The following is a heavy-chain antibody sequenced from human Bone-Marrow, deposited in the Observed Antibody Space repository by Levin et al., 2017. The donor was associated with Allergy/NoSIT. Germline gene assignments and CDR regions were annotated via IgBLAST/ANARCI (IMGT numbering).Heavy chain of an antibody. D-gene: IGHD6-13*01. V-gene: IGHV3-30*18. CDR1: GFTFSSYG. J-gene: IGHJ5*02. Sequence: PGGSLRLSCAASGFTFSSYGMHWVRQAPGKGLEWVAVISYDGSNKYYADSVKGRFTISRDNSKNTLYLQMNSLRAEDTAVYYCAKLIAAAGTVDWFDPWGQGTLVTVSS. CDR2: ISYDGSNK. CDR3: AKLIAAAGTVDWFDP.